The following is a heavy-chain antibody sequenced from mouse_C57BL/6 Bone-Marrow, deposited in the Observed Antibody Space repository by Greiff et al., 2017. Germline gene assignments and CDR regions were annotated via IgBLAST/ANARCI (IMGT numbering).Heavy chain of an antibody. CDR1: GYTFTSYG. CDR2: IYPRSGNT. D-gene: IGHD2-3*01. CDR3: ARWLLYWYFDV. V-gene: IGHV1-81*01. Sequence: VQLQQSGAELARPGASVKLSCKASGYTFTSYGISWVKQRTGQGLEWIGEIYPRSGNTYYNEKFKGKATLTADKSSSTAYMELRSLTSEDSAVYFCARWLLYWYFDVWGTGTTVTVSA. J-gene: IGHJ1*03.